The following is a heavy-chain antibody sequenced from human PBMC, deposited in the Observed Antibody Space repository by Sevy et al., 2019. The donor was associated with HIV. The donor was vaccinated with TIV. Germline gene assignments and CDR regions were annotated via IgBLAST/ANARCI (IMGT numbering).Heavy chain of an antibody. J-gene: IGHJ5*02. CDR3: ARAPPVRSGDDSLNWFAP. Sequence: SETLSLTCTVSGGSISAYYWSWIRQPPGKGLEWIGYIHYTGNTKYNPSLESRVTISVDTSKNQFSLKLSSVTAVDTAIYYCARAPPVRSGDDSLNWFAPWGQGTLVTVSS. CDR2: IHYTGNT. V-gene: IGHV4-59*01. CDR1: GGSISAYY. D-gene: IGHD5-12*01.